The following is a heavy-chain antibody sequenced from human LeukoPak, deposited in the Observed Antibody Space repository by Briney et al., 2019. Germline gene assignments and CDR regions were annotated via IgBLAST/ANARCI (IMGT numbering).Heavy chain of an antibody. D-gene: IGHD6-13*01. Sequence: ASVKVSCKASGYTFTGYYMHWVRQAPGQGLEWMGWINPNSGGTNYAQKFQGRVTMTRDTSISTAYMELSRLRSDDTAVYYCARDDSSRSQYYYYYYGMDVWGQGTLVTVFS. V-gene: IGHV1-2*02. CDR3: ARDDSSRSQYYYYYYGMDV. J-gene: IGHJ6*02. CDR1: GYTFTGYY. CDR2: INPNSGGT.